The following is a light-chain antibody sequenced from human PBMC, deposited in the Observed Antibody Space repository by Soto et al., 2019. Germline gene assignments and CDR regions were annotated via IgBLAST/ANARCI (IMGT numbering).Light chain of an antibody. CDR2: AAS. V-gene: IGKV1-39*01. CDR1: QTIHNY. J-gene: IGKJ2*01. CDR3: QQSYSTPPYT. Sequence: DIQLTQSPSSLSTSVGDRVTITCRASQTIHNYLNWYQQTPGKAPKLLIYAASNLRGGVPSRFSGGGSGTDFTLTISSLQPEDFATYYCQQSYSTPPYTFGQGTRLEIK.